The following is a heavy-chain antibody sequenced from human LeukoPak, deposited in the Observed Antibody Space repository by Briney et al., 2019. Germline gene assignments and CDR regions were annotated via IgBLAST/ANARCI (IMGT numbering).Heavy chain of an antibody. CDR3: ARLAGYHQSSGYHTRYFDY. J-gene: IGHJ4*02. V-gene: IGHV5-51*01. CDR2: TNRGSDT. CDR1: GYTFGNYW. Sequence: GESLQISCTASGYTFGNYWNGWGRQLPGKGLEWMTITNRGSDTSYSPSFQGQVTISVHITTDYLQWRSLKASDTARYYCARLAGYHQSSGYHTRYFDYWGEGTLVTVSA. D-gene: IGHD3-22*01.